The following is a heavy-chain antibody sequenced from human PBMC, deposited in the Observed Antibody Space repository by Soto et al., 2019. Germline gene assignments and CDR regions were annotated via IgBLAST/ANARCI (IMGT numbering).Heavy chain of an antibody. CDR2: VSHDGRNT. Sequence: VQLVESGGGVVQPGRSLRLSCAASGFTFSDYAMHWVRQAPGKGLEWVAVVSHDGRNTHYADSVKGRFTISRDSSKNTVSRETTSLRAEDTAVYYCAKGGRQWLVTSDFNYWGQGALLTASS. D-gene: IGHD6-19*01. CDR3: AKGGRQWLVTSDFNY. V-gene: IGHV3-30*18. J-gene: IGHJ4*02. CDR1: GFTFSDYA.